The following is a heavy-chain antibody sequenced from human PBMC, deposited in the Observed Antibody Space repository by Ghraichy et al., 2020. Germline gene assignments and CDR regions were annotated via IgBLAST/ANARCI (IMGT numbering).Heavy chain of an antibody. Sequence: GGSLRLSCAASGFTFDDYAMHWVRQAPGKGLEWVSGISWNSGSIGYADSVKGRFTISRDNAKNSLYLQMNSLRAEDTALYYCAKDYGDSPVYYFDYWGQGTLVTVSS. CDR3: AKDYGDSPVYYFDY. CDR1: GFTFDDYA. J-gene: IGHJ4*02. D-gene: IGHD4-17*01. V-gene: IGHV3-9*01. CDR2: ISWNSGSI.